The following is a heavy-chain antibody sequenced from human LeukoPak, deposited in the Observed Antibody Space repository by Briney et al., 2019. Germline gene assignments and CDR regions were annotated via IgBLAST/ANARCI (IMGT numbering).Heavy chain of an antibody. Sequence: GGSLRLSCAASGITFSDYYMSWIRQAPGKGLEWVSYISSSGSTIYYADSVKGRFTISRDNAKNSLYLQMNSLRAEDTAVYYCARDTYYYDSSGPDAFDIWGRGTMVTVSS. V-gene: IGHV3-11*01. J-gene: IGHJ3*02. D-gene: IGHD3-22*01. CDR1: GITFSDYY. CDR2: ISSSGSTI. CDR3: ARDTYYYDSSGPDAFDI.